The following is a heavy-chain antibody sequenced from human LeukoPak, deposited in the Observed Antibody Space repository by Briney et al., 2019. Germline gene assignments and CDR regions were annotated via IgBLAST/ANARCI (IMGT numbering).Heavy chain of an antibody. CDR2: MNPNSGNT. Sequence: GASVKVSCKASGYTFTSYDINWVRQATGQGLEWMGWMNPNSGNTGYAQKFQGRVTMTRNTSISTAYMELSSLRSEDTAVYYCARGDRGVYCSSTSCYPYNYFDYWGQGTLVTVSS. V-gene: IGHV1-8*01. D-gene: IGHD2-2*01. CDR1: GYTFTSYD. J-gene: IGHJ4*02. CDR3: ARGDRGVYCSSTSCYPYNYFDY.